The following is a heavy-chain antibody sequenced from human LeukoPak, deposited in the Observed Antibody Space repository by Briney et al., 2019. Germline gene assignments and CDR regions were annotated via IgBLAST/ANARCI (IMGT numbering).Heavy chain of an antibody. CDR1: GFSLSTSGVG. CDR3: AHRRGYYDSGGYDYFDY. J-gene: IGHJ4*02. CDR2: IYWNDDK. V-gene: IGHV2-5*01. Sequence: ESGPTLVKPTQTLTLTCTFSGFSLSTSGVGVGWIRQPPGKALEWLALIYWNDDKRYSPSLKSRLTITKDTSKNQVVLTMTNMDPVDTATYYCAHRRGYYDSGGYDYFDYWGQGTLVTVSS. D-gene: IGHD3-22*01.